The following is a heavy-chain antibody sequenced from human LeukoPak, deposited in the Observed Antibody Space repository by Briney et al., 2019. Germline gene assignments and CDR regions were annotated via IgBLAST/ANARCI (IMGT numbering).Heavy chain of an antibody. CDR1: GVTVSSNH. Sequence: GGSLRLSCAVSGVTVSSNHMSWVRQAPGKGLEWVSAIYSGGGTYYADSVKGRFTLSRDNSKNTLYLQMSSLRADDTAVYFCTRLAGIERVFRQKYFDFWGQGALVTVSS. D-gene: IGHD2-21*01. CDR2: IYSGGGT. CDR3: TRLAGIERVFRQKYFDF. V-gene: IGHV3-66*04. J-gene: IGHJ4*02.